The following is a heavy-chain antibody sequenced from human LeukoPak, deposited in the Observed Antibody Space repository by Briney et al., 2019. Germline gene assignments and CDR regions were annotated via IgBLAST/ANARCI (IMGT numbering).Heavy chain of an antibody. CDR3: ARDRRRWQQNDGLRFGFDS. CDR2: INPNSGGT. CDR1: GYGFTHYY. J-gene: IGHJ5*01. D-gene: IGHD6-13*01. Sequence: GASVKVSCTTSGYGFTHYYLHWVRQAPGQGLEWMGRINPNSGGTNYAQKFQGRVTMTRDTSVNTVYMELNRLRSDDTAVYYCARDRRRWQQNDGLRFGFDSWGQGTLVSVSS. V-gene: IGHV1-2*06.